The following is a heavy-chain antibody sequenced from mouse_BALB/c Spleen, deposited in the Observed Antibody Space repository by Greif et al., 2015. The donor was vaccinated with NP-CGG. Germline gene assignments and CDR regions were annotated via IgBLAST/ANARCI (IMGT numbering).Heavy chain of an antibody. D-gene: IGHD1-1*02. V-gene: IGHV1S81*02. CDR3: TRSGFGNYFDY. Sequence: AQLQQSGAELVKPGASVKLSCKASGYTFTSYYMYWVKQRPGQGLEWIGEINPSNGGTNFNEKFKSKATLTVDKSSSTAYMQLSSLTSEDSAVYYCTRSGFGNYFDYWGQGTTLTVSS. CDR1: GYTFTSYY. J-gene: IGHJ2*01. CDR2: INPSNGGT.